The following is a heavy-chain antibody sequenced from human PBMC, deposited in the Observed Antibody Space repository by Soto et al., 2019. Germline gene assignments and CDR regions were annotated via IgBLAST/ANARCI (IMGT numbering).Heavy chain of an antibody. Sequence: QLQLQESGSGLVKPSQTLSLTCAVSGGYISGSYYSWSWIRQPPGKGLEWIGFIYNSGSTYYNSSLKSRVTISVDRSKNHFFLNLTSVTAADTAVYYCATYRKFFQIWGQGTKVTVSS. J-gene: IGHJ3*02. CDR3: ATYRKFFQI. V-gene: IGHV4-30-2*01. CDR1: GGYISGSYYS. CDR2: IYNSGST.